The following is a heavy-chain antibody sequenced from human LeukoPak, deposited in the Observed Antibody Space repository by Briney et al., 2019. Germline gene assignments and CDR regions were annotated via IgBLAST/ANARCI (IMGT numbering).Heavy chain of an antibody. Sequence: PSETLSLTCAVYGGSFSGYYWSWIRQPPGKGLEWIGEINHSGSTNYNPSLKSRVTISVDTSKDQFSLKLSSVTAADTAVYYCARSSIAAAGRNFQHWGQGTLVTVSP. D-gene: IGHD6-13*01. CDR3: ARSSIAAAGRNFQH. J-gene: IGHJ1*01. CDR1: GGSFSGYY. V-gene: IGHV4-34*01. CDR2: INHSGST.